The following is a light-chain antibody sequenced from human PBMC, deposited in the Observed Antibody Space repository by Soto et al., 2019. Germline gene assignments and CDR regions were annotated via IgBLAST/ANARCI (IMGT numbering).Light chain of an antibody. Sequence: IVLPQSPATLSFSPGERATLSCRASQSVSRYLAWYQQKPGQAPRLLIYDVFHRAAGIPARFSGRGFGTDFTLTISSLEPEDFAIYYCQHRSNWPLITLGQGTRLEIK. CDR2: DVF. CDR3: QHRSNWPLIT. V-gene: IGKV3-11*01. CDR1: QSVSRY. J-gene: IGKJ5*01.